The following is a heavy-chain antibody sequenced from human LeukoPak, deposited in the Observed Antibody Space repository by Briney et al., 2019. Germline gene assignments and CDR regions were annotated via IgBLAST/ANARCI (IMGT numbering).Heavy chain of an antibody. V-gene: IGHV1-18*01. CDR3: ARDRIRAYGDSYYYYGMDV. CDR1: GYTFTSYG. J-gene: IGHJ6*02. CDR2: ISAYNGNT. Sequence: ASVKVSCKASGYTFTSYGISWVRQAPGQGLEWMGWISAYNGNTNYAQKLQGRVTMTTDTSTSTAYMELRSLRSDDTAVYYCARDRIRAYGDSYYYYGMDVWGQGTTVTVSS. D-gene: IGHD4-17*01.